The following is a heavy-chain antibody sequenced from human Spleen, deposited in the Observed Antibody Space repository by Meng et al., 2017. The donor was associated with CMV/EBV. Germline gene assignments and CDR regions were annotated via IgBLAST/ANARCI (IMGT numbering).Heavy chain of an antibody. V-gene: IGHV3-9*03. J-gene: IGHJ5*02. CDR3: ARDLRSLTSIAVGFDP. Sequence: SLKISCAASGFTFDDYAMHWVRQAPGKGLEWVSGISWNSGSIGYADSVKGRFTISRDNAKNSLYLQMNSLRAEDMAVYYCARDLRSLTSIAVGFDPWGQGTLVTVSS. CDR2: ISWNSGSI. D-gene: IGHD6-19*01. CDR1: GFTFDDYA.